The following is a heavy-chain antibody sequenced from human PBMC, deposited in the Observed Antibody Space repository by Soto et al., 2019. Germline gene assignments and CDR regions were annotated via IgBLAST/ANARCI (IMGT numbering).Heavy chain of an antibody. Sequence: ASETLSLTCAVYGGSFSGYYWSWIRQPPGKGLEWIGEINHSGSTNYNPSLKSRVTISVDTSKNQFSLKLSSVTAADTAVYYCARGGWGGSYSHDAFDIWGQGTMVTV. CDR1: GGSFSGYY. J-gene: IGHJ3*02. D-gene: IGHD1-26*01. CDR3: ARGGWGGSYSHDAFDI. CDR2: INHSGST. V-gene: IGHV4-34*01.